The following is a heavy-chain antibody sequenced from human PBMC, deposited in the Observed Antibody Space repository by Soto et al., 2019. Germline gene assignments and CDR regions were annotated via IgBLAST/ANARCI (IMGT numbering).Heavy chain of an antibody. CDR1: GYTFTSYY. CDR3: ARNMDYYYGPGSGNGHGF. Sequence: QVQLVQSGAEMKEPGDSVRVSCEASGYTFTSYYIHWVRQAPGQGLEGMGWINTKFGDTTYAQDFQGRVSRTRDMSISTAYTELSRPTSDATAIYYCARNMDYYYGPGSGNGHGFWGQGTTVTVFS. J-gene: IGHJ6*02. V-gene: IGHV1-2*02. D-gene: IGHD3-10*01. CDR2: INTKFGDT.